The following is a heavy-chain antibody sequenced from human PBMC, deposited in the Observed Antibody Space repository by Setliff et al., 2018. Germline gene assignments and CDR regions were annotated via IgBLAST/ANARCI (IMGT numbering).Heavy chain of an antibody. J-gene: IGHJ5*02. Sequence: SETLSLTCTVYGGSFSDHFWSWIRQPPGKGLEWIGEINHSGSTNYNPSLKSRVTISLDTSTNQVSLKLSSVTAADTAVYYCAREEPYSSSWSWFDPWGQGTLVTVSS. CDR1: GGSFSDHF. D-gene: IGHD6-13*01. CDR3: AREEPYSSSWSWFDP. CDR2: INHSGST. V-gene: IGHV4-34*01.